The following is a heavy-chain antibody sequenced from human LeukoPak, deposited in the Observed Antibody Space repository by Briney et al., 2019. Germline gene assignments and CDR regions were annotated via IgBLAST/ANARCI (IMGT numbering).Heavy chain of an antibody. Sequence: TGGSLRLSCAASGFTFSDYWMTWVRQAPGKGLEWVANINHDGTSKYYLDSVKGRFTISRDNAKNSLYLQMNSLRVDDTAVYYCARMGRLDYWGQGTLVSVSS. CDR2: INHDGTSK. CDR1: GFTFSDYW. CDR3: ARMGRLDY. V-gene: IGHV3-7*01. J-gene: IGHJ4*02. D-gene: IGHD5-24*01.